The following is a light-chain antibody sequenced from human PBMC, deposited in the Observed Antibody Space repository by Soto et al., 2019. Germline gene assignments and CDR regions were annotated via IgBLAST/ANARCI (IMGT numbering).Light chain of an antibody. CDR3: SSYTSSSVV. Sequence: QSVLTQPASVSGSPGQSITISCTGTSSDVGGYNYVSWYQQHPGKAPKLMIYEVSNLPSGVSNRFSGSKSGNTASLTISGLQAEDEADYYCSSYTSSSVVFGGGTKVTVL. J-gene: IGLJ2*01. CDR1: SSDVGGYNY. CDR2: EVS. V-gene: IGLV2-14*01.